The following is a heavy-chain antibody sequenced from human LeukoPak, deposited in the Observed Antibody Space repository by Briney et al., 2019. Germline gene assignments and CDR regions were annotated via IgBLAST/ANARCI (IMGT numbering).Heavy chain of an antibody. J-gene: IGHJ4*02. CDR3: ARVTGYMIEDYFDY. CDR1: GYTFTSYY. V-gene: IGHV1-46*01. D-gene: IGHD3-22*01. CDR2: SNPSGGRT. Sequence: ASVKVSCKASGYTFTSYYMHWVRQAPGQGLEWMGVSNPSGGRTTYAQKFQGRVTMTRDMSTSTVYMELSSLRSEDTAVYYCARVTGYMIEDYFDYWGQGTLVTVSS.